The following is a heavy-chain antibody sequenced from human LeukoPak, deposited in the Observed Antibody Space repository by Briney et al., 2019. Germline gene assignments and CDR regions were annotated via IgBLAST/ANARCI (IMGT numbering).Heavy chain of an antibody. Sequence: PGGSLRLSCAASGFTFSSYEMNWVRQAPGKGLEWVSYISSGRTIYYADSVKGRFTISRDNAKNSLYLQMNSLRAEDTAVYYCASADCSSTSCPNDYWGQGTLVTVSS. D-gene: IGHD2-2*01. CDR3: ASADCSSTSCPNDY. CDR2: ISSGRTI. CDR1: GFTFSSYE. V-gene: IGHV3-48*03. J-gene: IGHJ4*02.